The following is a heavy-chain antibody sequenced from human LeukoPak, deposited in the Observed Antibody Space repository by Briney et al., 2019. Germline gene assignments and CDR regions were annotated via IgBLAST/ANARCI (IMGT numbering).Heavy chain of an antibody. Sequence: SATPSLTCAVSRGSFSGYYWSWIRPPPGKGLEWIGEINHSGSTNYNPSLKSRVTISVDTSKNQFSLKLNSVTAADTAVYYCARGLSRTPPGGYWGQGTLVSVSS. CDR2: INHSGST. V-gene: IGHV4-34*01. CDR3: ARGLSRTPPGGY. CDR1: RGSFSGYY. J-gene: IGHJ4*02. D-gene: IGHD2-2*01.